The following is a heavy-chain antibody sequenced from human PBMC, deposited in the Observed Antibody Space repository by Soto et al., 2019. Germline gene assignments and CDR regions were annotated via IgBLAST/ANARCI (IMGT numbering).Heavy chain of an antibody. J-gene: IGHJ6*02. CDR3: ARYLSSSSSYYFYGMDV. Sequence: LRLSCAAPGFTFSSYAMSWVRQAPGKGLEWVSTISGSGGNTYYADSVKGRFTISRDNSKNTLYLQMDSLRADAKAVYYCARYLSSSSSYYFYGMDVWRQGTTVTVSS. V-gene: IGHV3-23*01. CDR1: GFTFSSYA. CDR2: ISGSGGNT. D-gene: IGHD6-6*01.